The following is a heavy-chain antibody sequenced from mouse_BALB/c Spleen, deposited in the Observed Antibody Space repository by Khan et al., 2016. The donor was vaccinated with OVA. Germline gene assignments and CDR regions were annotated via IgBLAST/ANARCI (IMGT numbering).Heavy chain of an antibody. D-gene: IGHD1-1*01. V-gene: IGHV5-6*01. J-gene: IGHJ3*01. CDR1: GFTFSTYG. CDR2: ISTGGHYT. CDR3: ARLAYYYESERFAY. Sequence: EVELVESGGDLVEPGGSLKLSCAASGFTFSTYGMSWVRQTPDKRLEWVATISTGGHYTYYPDSVRGRFTISRDNAKNTLYLQMTSLKSEDTAMFYCARLAYYYESERFAYWGQGTLVTVSA.